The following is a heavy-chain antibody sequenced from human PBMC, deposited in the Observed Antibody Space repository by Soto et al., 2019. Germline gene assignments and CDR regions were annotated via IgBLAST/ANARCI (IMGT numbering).Heavy chain of an antibody. CDR1: GYPFTVYY. D-gene: IGHD1-26*01. Sequence: GSVKVVFKASGYPFTVYYMHWVRQAPGQGLEWMGWINPKSGGTMYPQKFQVRVTMTWCTSISTAYMALTRLRSYDTAVYYCARALAKGAGSAGFDYWGQGPLVTVSS. CDR3: ARALAKGAGSAGFDY. CDR2: INPKSGGT. J-gene: IGHJ4*02. V-gene: IGHV1-2*02.